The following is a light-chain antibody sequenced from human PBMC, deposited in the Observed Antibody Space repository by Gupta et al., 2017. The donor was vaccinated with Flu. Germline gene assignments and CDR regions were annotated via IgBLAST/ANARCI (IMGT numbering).Light chain of an antibody. Sequence: SYELTQPPSVSVSPGQTASITCPGDKLGDKYACWYQQKPGQSPVLVIYQDSKRPSGIPERFSGSNSGNTATLTISGTQAMDEADYYCQAWDSSTAWLVFGGGTKLTVL. CDR3: QAWDSSTAWLV. CDR2: QDS. CDR1: KLGDKY. V-gene: IGLV3-1*01. J-gene: IGLJ2*01.